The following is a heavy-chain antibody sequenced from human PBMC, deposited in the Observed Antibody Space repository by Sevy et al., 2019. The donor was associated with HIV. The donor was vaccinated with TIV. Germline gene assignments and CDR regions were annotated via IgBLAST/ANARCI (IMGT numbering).Heavy chain of an antibody. CDR2: ISSDGSST. CDR3: AGHRGGVVDY. J-gene: IGHJ4*02. CDR1: GFTFSSYW. Sequence: GGSLRLSCAASGFTFSSYWMHWVRQAPGKGLVWVSRISSDGSSTNYADSVKGRFTISRDNAKNTLYLQMNSLRAEDTAVYYWAGHRGGVVDYWGQGTLVTVSS. D-gene: IGHD3-16*01. V-gene: IGHV3-74*01.